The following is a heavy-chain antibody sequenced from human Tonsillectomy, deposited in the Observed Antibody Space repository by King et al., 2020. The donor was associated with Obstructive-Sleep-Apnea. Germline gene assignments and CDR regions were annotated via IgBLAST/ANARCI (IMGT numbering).Heavy chain of an antibody. Sequence: VQLVESGAEVKKPGESLRISCKGSGYSCTSYWISWVRQMPGKGLEGMRRIDPSYAYTNYSPCFHGHDTSSADKSISTAYLQWRSLKTSDTAMYCSARLKYSSSSYFDYWGQGTLVTVSS. J-gene: IGHJ4*02. CDR3: ARLKYSSSSYFDY. CDR2: IDPSYAYT. CDR1: GYSCTSYW. D-gene: IGHD6-6*01. V-gene: IGHV5-10-1*01.